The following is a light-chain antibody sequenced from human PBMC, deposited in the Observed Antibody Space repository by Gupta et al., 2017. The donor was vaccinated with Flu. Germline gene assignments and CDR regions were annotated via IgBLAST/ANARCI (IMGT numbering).Light chain of an antibody. V-gene: IGKV3-20*01. Sequence: EIVLTQSPGTLSLSAGERATLSCRASRSVSRAYLAWYQQKPGQAPRLLIHETSRRDTGIPDRFSGSGYGTDFTLTISRREPEDFAVYYCQQYGNTPPITFGQGTLLEIK. J-gene: IGKJ5*01. CDR2: ETS. CDR3: QQYGNTPPIT. CDR1: RSVSRAY.